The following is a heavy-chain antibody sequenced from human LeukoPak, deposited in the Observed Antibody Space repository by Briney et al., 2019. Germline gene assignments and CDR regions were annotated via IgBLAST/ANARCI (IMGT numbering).Heavy chain of an antibody. CDR2: IIQDGSEK. CDR3: ATDSFSFGDLNPGP. Sequence: PGGSLRLSCAASGFTFSSYWMSWVRQAAGKGLEWVANIIQDGSEKYYVDSVRGRFTISRDNAKSSLYLQMTNLRAEDTAVYYCATDSFSFGDLNPGPWGQGTLVTVSS. CDR1: GFTFSSYW. V-gene: IGHV3-7*01. D-gene: IGHD3-16*01. J-gene: IGHJ5*02.